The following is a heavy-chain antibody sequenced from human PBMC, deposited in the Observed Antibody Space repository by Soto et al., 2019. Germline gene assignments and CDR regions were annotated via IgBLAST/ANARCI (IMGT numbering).Heavy chain of an antibody. D-gene: IGHD6-19*01. V-gene: IGHV1-3*01. Sequence: ASVKVSCKASGYTFTSYAMHWVRQAPGQRLEWMGWINAGNGNTKYSQKFQGRVTITRDTSASTAYMELSSLRSEDTAVYYCARGPYPGYSSGWYWFDPWGQGTLVTVSS. J-gene: IGHJ5*02. CDR3: ARGPYPGYSSGWYWFDP. CDR2: INAGNGNT. CDR1: GYTFTSYA.